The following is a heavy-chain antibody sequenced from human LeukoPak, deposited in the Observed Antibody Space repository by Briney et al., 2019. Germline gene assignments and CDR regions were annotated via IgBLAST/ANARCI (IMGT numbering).Heavy chain of an antibody. CDR3: ARDSQDTAMVSYYYGMDV. Sequence: ASVKVSCKASGYTFTGYYMHWVRQAPGQGLEWMGWINPNSGGTNYAQKFQGRVTMTRDTSISTAYMELSRLRSDDTAVYYCARDSQDTAMVSYYYGMDVWGQGTTVTVSS. CDR1: GYTFTGYY. J-gene: IGHJ6*02. CDR2: INPNSGGT. D-gene: IGHD5-18*01. V-gene: IGHV1-2*02.